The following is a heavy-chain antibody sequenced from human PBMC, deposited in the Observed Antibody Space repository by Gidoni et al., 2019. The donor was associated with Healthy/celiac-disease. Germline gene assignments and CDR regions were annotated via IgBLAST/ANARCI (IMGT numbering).Heavy chain of an antibody. CDR3: ARGNRGMLAQASITYYFDY. Sequence: QVQLVESGGGVVQPGRSLRLSCAASGFTFSSYGLHWVRQAPGKGLEWVAVIWYDGSNKYYADSVKGRFTISRDNSKNTLYLQMNSLRAEDTAVYYCARGNRGMLAQASITYYFDYWGQGTLVTVSS. CDR2: IWYDGSNK. V-gene: IGHV3-33*01. J-gene: IGHJ4*02. D-gene: IGHD3-10*01. CDR1: GFTFSSYG.